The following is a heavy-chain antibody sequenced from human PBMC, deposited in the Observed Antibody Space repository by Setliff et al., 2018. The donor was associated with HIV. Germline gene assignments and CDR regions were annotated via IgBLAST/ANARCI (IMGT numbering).Heavy chain of an antibody. V-gene: IGHV4-34*01. CDR3: ASSQGYDFWSGPTGYYMDV. D-gene: IGHD3-3*01. J-gene: IGHJ6*03. CDR1: GGSFAASH. Sequence: AETLSLTCAVYGGSFAASHWSWIRQSPGKGLEWIGEINHSGSANYNPSLKSRLTISVDTSKNQFSLKLSSVTAADTAVYYCASSQGYDFWSGPTGYYMDVWGKGTTVTVSS. CDR2: INHSGSA.